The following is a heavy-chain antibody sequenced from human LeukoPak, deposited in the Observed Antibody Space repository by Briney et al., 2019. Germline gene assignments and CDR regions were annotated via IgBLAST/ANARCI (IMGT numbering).Heavy chain of an antibody. J-gene: IGHJ3*02. V-gene: IGHV4-39*07. Sequence: SETLSLTCTVSGGSISSSSYYWGWIRQPPGKGLEWIGSIYYSGSTYYNPSLKSRVTISVDTSKNQFSLKLSSVTAADTAVYYCARGSHQERPGRAKYYYDSSGYYYHAGRPYAFDIWGQGTMVTVSS. CDR3: ARGSHQERPGRAKYYYDSSGYYYHAGRPYAFDI. CDR1: GGSISSSSYY. D-gene: IGHD3-22*01. CDR2: IYYSGST.